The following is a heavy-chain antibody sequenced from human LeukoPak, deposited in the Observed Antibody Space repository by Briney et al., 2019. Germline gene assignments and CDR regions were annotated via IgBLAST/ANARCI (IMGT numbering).Heavy chain of an antibody. CDR3: ARDYGLWLQNHYMDV. J-gene: IGHJ6*03. V-gene: IGHV1-2*02. CDR2: INPNSGGT. D-gene: IGHD5-24*01. Sequence: GASVKVSCKASGYAFTGYYMHWVRQAPGQGLEWMGWINPNSGGTNYAQKFQGRVTMTRDTSISTAYMELSRLRSDDTAVYYCARDYGLWLQNHYMDVWGKGTTVTISS. CDR1: GYAFTGYY.